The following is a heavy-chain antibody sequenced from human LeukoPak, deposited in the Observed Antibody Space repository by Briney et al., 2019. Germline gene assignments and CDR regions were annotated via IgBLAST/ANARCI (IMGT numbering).Heavy chain of an antibody. CDR1: GFTFSDYY. CDR2: ISSSSSYT. CDR3: AREAAYGSGSNNFDY. J-gene: IGHJ4*02. Sequence: GGSLRLSCAASGFTFSDYYMSWIRQAPGKGLERVSYISSSSSYTNYADSVKGRFTISRDNAKNSLYLQMNSLRAEDTAVYYCAREAAYGSGSNNFDYWGQGTLVTVSS. D-gene: IGHD3-10*01. V-gene: IGHV3-11*06.